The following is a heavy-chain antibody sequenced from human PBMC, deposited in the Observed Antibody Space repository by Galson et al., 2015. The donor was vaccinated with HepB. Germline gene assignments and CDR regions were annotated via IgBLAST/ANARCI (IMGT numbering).Heavy chain of an antibody. CDR3: ARDFDSYGYGNYYYYYYGMDV. CDR1: GYTFTSYG. CDR2: ISAYNGNT. J-gene: IGHJ6*02. D-gene: IGHD5-18*01. Sequence: SVKVSCKASGYTFTSYGISWVRQAPGQGLEWMGWISAYNGNTNYAQKLQGRVTMTTDTSTSTAYMELRSLRSDDTAVYYCARDFDSYGYGNYYYYYYGMDVWGQGTTVTVSS. V-gene: IGHV1-18*01.